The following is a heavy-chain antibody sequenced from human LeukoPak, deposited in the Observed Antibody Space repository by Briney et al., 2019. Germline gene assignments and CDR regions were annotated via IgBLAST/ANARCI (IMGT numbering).Heavy chain of an antibody. CDR3: ASRYCGGDCPVDAFDI. J-gene: IGHJ3*02. CDR1: GFTFSDYY. Sequence: KAGGSLRLSCAASGFTFSDYYMSWIRQAPGKGLEWVSYISSSGSTIYYADSVKGRFTISRDNAKNSLYLQMNSLRAEDRAVYYCASRYCGGDCPVDAFDIWGQGTMVTVSS. D-gene: IGHD2-21*02. V-gene: IGHV3-11*01. CDR2: ISSSGSTI.